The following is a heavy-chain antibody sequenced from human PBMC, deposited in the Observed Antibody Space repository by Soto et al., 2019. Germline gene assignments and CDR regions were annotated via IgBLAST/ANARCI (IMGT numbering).Heavy chain of an antibody. D-gene: IGHD3-3*01. CDR3: VLLFYDLWRGYPIDY. Sequence: GEALKISCKGSGYSFTSYWIGWVRQMPGKGLEWMGIIYPGDSDTRYSPSFQGQVTISADKSISTAYLQWSSLKASDTAMYYCVLLFYDLWRGYPIDYWCPGPLVSVFS. CDR1: GYSFTSYW. CDR2: IYPGDSDT. J-gene: IGHJ4*02. V-gene: IGHV5-51*01.